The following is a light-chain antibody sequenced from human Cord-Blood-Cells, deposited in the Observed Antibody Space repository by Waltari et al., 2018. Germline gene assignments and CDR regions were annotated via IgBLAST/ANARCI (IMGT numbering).Light chain of an antibody. CDR2: DVS. V-gene: IGLV2-14*01. CDR3: SSYTSSSTYV. Sequence: QSALTQPASVSGSPGQSITISCTGTSSDVGGYNYVSWYQQHPGKAPKLMIYDVSKRPSGSSNRFSGSRSVNTASLTISGLKAEDEADYYCSSYTSSSTYVFGTGTKVTVL. CDR1: SSDVGGYNY. J-gene: IGLJ1*01.